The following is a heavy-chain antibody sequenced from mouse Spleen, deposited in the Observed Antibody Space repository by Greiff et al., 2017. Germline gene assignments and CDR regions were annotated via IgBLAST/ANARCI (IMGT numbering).Heavy chain of an antibody. Sequence: QVQLQQSGPELVKPGASVKISCKASGYAFSSSWMNWVKQRPGKGLEWIGRIYPGDGDTNYNGKFKGKATLTADKSSSTAYMQLSSLTSEDSAVYFCARWSYGNYDWGQGTTLTVSS. CDR1: GYAFSSSW. CDR2: IYPGDGDT. J-gene: IGHJ2*01. D-gene: IGHD2-1*01. V-gene: IGHV1-82*01. CDR3: ARWSYGNYD.